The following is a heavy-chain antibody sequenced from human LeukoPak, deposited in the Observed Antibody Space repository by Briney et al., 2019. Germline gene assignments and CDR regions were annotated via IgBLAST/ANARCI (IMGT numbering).Heavy chain of an antibody. D-gene: IGHD1-26*01. CDR3: ARAREGAFDY. CDR1: GFTFSYYA. J-gene: IGHJ4*02. Sequence: GGSLRLSCAASGFTFSYYAMTWVRQAPGKGLEWVSSISTIGDRTYYADSVQGRFTLSRDNAKNSLYLQMNSLRAEDTAVYYCARAREGAFDYWGQGTLVTVSS. CDR2: ISTIGDRT. V-gene: IGHV3-23*01.